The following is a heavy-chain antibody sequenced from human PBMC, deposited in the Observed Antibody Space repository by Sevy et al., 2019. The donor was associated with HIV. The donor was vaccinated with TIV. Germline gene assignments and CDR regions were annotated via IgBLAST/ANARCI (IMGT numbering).Heavy chain of an antibody. CDR2: IRQDGSEI. J-gene: IGHJ1*01. D-gene: IGHD6-19*01. V-gene: IGHV3-7*01. Sequence: GGSLRLSCVASGFNLENFWMNWVRQAPGKGLEWVANIRQDGSEIYYVASVKGRFTISRDNARNLVYLQMKSLRVEDTALYYCVRAIQSDGSFWGQGALVTVSS. CDR1: GFNLENFW. CDR3: VRAIQSDGSF.